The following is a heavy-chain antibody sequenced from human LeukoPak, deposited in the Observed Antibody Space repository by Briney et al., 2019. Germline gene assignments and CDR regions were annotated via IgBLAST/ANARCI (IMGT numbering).Heavy chain of an antibody. D-gene: IGHD5-12*01. V-gene: IGHV3-23*01. Sequence: GGSLRLSCAASGFTLSNCAMTWVRQAPGKGLEWVSGIDTKGTRTYYADSVKGRLTISRDNSKNTLFLQMNSLRAEDTAVYYCVKEVVATIPPLWGQGTLVTVSS. CDR1: GFTLSNCA. CDR2: IDTKGTRT. J-gene: IGHJ4*02. CDR3: VKEVVATIPPL.